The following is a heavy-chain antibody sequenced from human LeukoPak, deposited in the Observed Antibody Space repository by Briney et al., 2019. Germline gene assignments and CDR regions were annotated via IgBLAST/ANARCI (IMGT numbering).Heavy chain of an antibody. CDR2: ISNDGDKK. Sequence: GGSLRLSCAASGFTFTTYSMHWVHQAPGKGLEWVAAISNDGDKKYYADSVKGQFTISRDNSKNTLYLQMNSLRAEDTAVYYCASGGSIRGILRYFDWSRPFDYWGQGTLVTVSS. J-gene: IGHJ4*02. CDR3: ASGGSIRGILRYFDWSRPFDY. V-gene: IGHV3-30-3*01. CDR1: GFTFTTYS. D-gene: IGHD3-9*01.